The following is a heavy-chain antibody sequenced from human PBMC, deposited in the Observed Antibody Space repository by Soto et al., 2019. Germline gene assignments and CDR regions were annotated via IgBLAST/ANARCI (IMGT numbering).Heavy chain of an antibody. CDR2: INHSGST. CDR3: ARADYGSGRCFDY. D-gene: IGHD3-10*01. J-gene: IGHJ4*02. Sequence: LSLTCAVYGGSFSGYYWSWIRQPPGKGLEWIGEINHSGSTNYNPSLKSRVTISVDTSKNQFSLKLSSVTAADTAVYYCARADYGSGRCFDYWGQGTLVTVSS. V-gene: IGHV4-34*01. CDR1: GGSFSGYY.